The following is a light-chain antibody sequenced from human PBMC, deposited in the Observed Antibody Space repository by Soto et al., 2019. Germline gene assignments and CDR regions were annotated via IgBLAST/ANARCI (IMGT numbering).Light chain of an antibody. CDR3: QQNFCTPPDT. CDR1: QSINNH. J-gene: IGKJ2*01. CDR2: LAS. V-gene: IGKV1-39*01. Sequence: DIQMTQSPSSLSASVGDRVTITCRASQSINNHLNWYQQKPGKAPQLLIYLASNLQSGVPSRFSGSGSGTEFTPTITSLQPEDFATYYCQQNFCTPPDTFGQGTKLEIK.